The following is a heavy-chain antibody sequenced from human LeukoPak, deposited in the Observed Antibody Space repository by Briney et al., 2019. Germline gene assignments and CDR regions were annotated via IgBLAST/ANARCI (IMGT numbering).Heavy chain of an antibody. Sequence: ASVKVSCEASGYTFTGYYMHWVRQAAGPGLEWMGWIHPNSGGTKYAQRFQGRVPVTRETSISTVYMELSRLRSDDTAVYYCARWGKYYYDSSGYYYWGQGTLVSVSS. V-gene: IGHV1-2*02. J-gene: IGHJ4*02. D-gene: IGHD3-22*01. CDR2: IHPNSGGT. CDR1: GYTFTGYY. CDR3: ARWGKYYYDSSGYYY.